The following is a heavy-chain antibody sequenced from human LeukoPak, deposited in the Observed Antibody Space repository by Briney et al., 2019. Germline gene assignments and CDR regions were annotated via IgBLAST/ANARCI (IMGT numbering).Heavy chain of an antibody. V-gene: IGHV1-69*13. CDR3: AREWGLESSGYYYAY. CDR2: ITPIFGTA. Sequence: GASVTVSCKASGGTFSRFTISWVRQAPGQGFEWMGGITPIFGTANFAQKFQGRVSITADESTSTAFMELGSLRSEDTAVYYCAREWGLESSGYYYAYWGQGTLVTVSS. CDR1: GGTFSRFT. D-gene: IGHD3-22*01. J-gene: IGHJ4*02.